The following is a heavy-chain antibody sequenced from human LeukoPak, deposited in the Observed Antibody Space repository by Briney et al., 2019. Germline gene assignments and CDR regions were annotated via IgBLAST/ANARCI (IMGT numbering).Heavy chain of an antibody. CDR2: MNPNSGNT. CDR1: GYTFTSYD. CDR3: ARGPLRYFDWLLSQYYYYYGMDV. Sequence: ASVKVSCKASGYTFTSYDINWVRQATGQGLEWMGWMNPNSGNTGYAQKFQGRVTMTRNTSISTAYMELSSLRSEDTAVYYCARGPLRYFDWLLSQYYYYYGMDVWGQGTTVTVSS. V-gene: IGHV1-8*01. J-gene: IGHJ6*02. D-gene: IGHD3-9*01.